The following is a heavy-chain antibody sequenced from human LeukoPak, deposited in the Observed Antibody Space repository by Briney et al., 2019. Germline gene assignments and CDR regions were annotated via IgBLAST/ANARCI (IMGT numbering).Heavy chain of an antibody. Sequence: PSETLSLTCTVSGGSISSYYWSWIRQPPGKGLEWIGYIYYSGSTNYNPSLKSRVTISVDTSKNQFSLKLSSVTAADTAVYYCARVKRSGTTMLPGNWFDPWGPRTLVTVSS. CDR1: GGSISSYY. CDR2: IYYSGST. J-gene: IGHJ5*02. CDR3: ARVKRSGTTMLPGNWFDP. D-gene: IGHD4-17*01. V-gene: IGHV4-59*01.